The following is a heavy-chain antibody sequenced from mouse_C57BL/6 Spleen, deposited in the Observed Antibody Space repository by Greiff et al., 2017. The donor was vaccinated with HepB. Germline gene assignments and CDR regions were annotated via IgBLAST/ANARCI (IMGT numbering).Heavy chain of an antibody. D-gene: IGHD1-1*01. Sequence: QVQLKESGAELVRPGASVTLSCKASGYTFTDYEMHWVKPTPVHGLEWIGAIDPETGGTAYNQKFKGKAILTADKSSSTAYMELRSLTAEDSAVYYCTRNDYYGSPYWGQGTTLTVSS. CDR1: GYTFTDYE. CDR2: IDPETGGT. J-gene: IGHJ2*01. V-gene: IGHV1-15*01. CDR3: TRNDYYGSPY.